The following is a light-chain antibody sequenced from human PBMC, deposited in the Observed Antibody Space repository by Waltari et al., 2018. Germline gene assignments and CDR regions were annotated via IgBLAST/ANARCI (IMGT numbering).Light chain of an antibody. J-gene: IGLJ2*01. CDR1: YSNFGSYNL. V-gene: IGLV2-23*02. CDR2: EVL. Sequence: QSALTQPASVSGSLGQSISISCSGPYSNFGSYNLVPWYHQRPGEAPKLLIYEVLKRPSGISNRFSGSKSGNAASLTISALQPEDEGTYYCCSYASSSPRLIFGGGTELSVL. CDR3: CSYASSSPRLI.